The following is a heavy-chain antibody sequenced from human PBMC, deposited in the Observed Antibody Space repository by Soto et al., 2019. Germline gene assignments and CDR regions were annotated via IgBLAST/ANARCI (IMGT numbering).Heavy chain of an antibody. CDR1: GYTFTSYY. CDR2: INPSGGST. D-gene: IGHD2-8*01. CDR3: ETDTRGLHCTNGVCYKGGFDY. J-gene: IGHJ4*02. V-gene: IGHV1-46*01. Sequence: QVQLVQSGAEVKKPGASVKVSCKASGYTFTSYYMHWVRQAPGQGLEWMGIINPSGGSTSYAQKFHDRVTISRDTSTSAAKMELSRLRSGDTAVYYCETDTRGLHCTNGVCYKGGFDYWGQGTLVTVSS.